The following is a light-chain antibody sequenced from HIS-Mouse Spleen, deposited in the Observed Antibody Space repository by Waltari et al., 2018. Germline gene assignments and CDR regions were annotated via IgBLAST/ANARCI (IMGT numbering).Light chain of an antibody. Sequence: QSVLTQPPSASGTPGQRVTISCSGRSSNIGSNTVNWYQQLPGPAPKLLIYSNNQRPSGVPDRFSGSKSGTSASLAISGLQSEDEADYYCAAWDDSLNGVVFGGGTKLTVL. CDR3: AAWDDSLNGVV. CDR2: SNN. V-gene: IGLV1-44*01. J-gene: IGLJ2*01. CDR1: SSNIGSNT.